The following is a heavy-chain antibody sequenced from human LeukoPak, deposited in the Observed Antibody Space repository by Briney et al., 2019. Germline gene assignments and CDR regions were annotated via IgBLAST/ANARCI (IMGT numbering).Heavy chain of an antibody. CDR2: IVVGSGNT. V-gene: IGHV1-58*01. CDR3: AAILRDDAWIEN. Sequence: SVKVSCKASGFTFTSSAVQWVRQARGQRLEWIGWIVVGSGNTNYAQKFQERVTITRDMSTSTAYMELSSLRSEDTTVYYCAAILRDDAWIENWGQGTLVTVSS. CDR1: GFTFTSSA. J-gene: IGHJ4*02. D-gene: IGHD5-12*01.